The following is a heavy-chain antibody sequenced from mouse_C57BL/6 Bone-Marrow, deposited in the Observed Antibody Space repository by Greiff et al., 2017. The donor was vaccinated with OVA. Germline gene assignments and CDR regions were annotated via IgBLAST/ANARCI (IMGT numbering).Heavy chain of an antibody. CDR3: ARSGLLRYY. V-gene: IGHV1-50*01. D-gene: IGHD1-1*01. CDR2: IDPSDSYT. CDR1: GYTFTSYW. J-gene: IGHJ2*01. Sequence: VQLQQPGAELVKPGASVKLSCKASGYTFTSYWMQWVKQRPGQGLEWIGEIDPSDSYTNYNQKFKGKATLTVDTSSSTAYMQLSSLTSEDSAVYYCARSGLLRYYWGQGTTLTVSS.